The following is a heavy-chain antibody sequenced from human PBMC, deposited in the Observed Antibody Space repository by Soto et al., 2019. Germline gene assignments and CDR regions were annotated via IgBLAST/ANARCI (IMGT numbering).Heavy chain of an antibody. V-gene: IGHV3-7*03. CDR2: IKHDGSEK. J-gene: IGHJ4*02. D-gene: IGHD3-22*01. CDR3: VRLGRYDSSGYYYGFDY. Sequence: AGGSLRLSCATSGFTLSDSWMSWVRQAPGKGLEWVANIKHDGSEKYYVDSVKGRFTISRDNAKKSLFLQMNSLSAEDTAVYYCVRLGRYDSSGYYYGFDYWGQGALVTVYS. CDR1: GFTLSDSW.